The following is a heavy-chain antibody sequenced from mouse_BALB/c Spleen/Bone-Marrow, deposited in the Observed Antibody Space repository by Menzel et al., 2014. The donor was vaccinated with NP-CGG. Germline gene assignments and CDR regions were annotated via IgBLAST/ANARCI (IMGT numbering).Heavy chain of an antibody. D-gene: IGHD2-1*01. J-gene: IGHJ2*01. CDR3: AFGNYDFDY. Sequence: QVQLKDSGAELVRPESSVKISCKASGYAFSSYWMNWVKQRPGQGLEWIGQIYPGDGDANYSGNFKGKATLTAVESSSTAYMQLSSLTSEDSAVYFCAFGNYDFDYWGQGTTLTVSS. CDR1: GYAFSSYW. CDR2: IYPGDGDA. V-gene: IGHV1-80*01.